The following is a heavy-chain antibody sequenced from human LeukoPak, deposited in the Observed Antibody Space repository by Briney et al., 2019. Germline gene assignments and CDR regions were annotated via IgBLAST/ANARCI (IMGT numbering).Heavy chain of an antibody. V-gene: IGHV4-30-2*01. J-gene: IGHJ4*02. CDR1: GGSISSGGYS. D-gene: IGHD6-13*01. CDR2: IYHSGST. Sequence: SQTLSLTCAVSGGSISSGGYSWSWIRQPPGNGLEWIGYIYHSGSTYYNPSLKSRVTISVDRTKNQFSLKLSSVTAADTAVYYCARMVAAAGLHFDYWGQGTLVTVSS. CDR3: ARMVAAAGLHFDY.